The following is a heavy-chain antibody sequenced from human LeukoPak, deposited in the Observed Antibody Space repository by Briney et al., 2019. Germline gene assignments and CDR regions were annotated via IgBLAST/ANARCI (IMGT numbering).Heavy chain of an antibody. Sequence: SETLSLTCTVSGGSISSYYWSWIRQPPGKGLEWIGYIYYSGSTYYNPSLKSRVTISVDTSKNQFSLKLSSVTAADTAVYYCARVKCYYDSSGQDYWGQGTLVTVSS. V-gene: IGHV4-30-4*01. CDR3: ARVKCYYDSSGQDY. J-gene: IGHJ4*02. CDR1: GGSISSYY. CDR2: IYYSGST. D-gene: IGHD3-22*01.